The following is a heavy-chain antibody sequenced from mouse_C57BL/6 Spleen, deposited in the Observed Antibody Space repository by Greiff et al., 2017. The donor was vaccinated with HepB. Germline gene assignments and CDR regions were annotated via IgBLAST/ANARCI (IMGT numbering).Heavy chain of an antibody. V-gene: IGHV1-50*01. J-gene: IGHJ3*01. CDR2: IDPSDSYT. CDR3: ASYSNSAWFAY. CDR1: GYTFTSYW. Sequence: QVQLQQPGAELVKPGASVKLSCKASGYTFTSYWMQWVKQRPGQGLEWIGEIDPSDSYTNYNQKFKGKATLTVDTSSSTAYMQLSSLTSADSAVYYCASYSNSAWFAYWGQGTLVTVSA. D-gene: IGHD2-5*01.